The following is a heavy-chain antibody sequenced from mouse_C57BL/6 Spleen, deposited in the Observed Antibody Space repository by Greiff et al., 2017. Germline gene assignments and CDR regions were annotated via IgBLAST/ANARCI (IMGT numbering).Heavy chain of an antibody. CDR2: IDPETGGT. CDR1: GYTFTDYE. V-gene: IGHV1-15*01. CDR3: TRGDYGSSYVRDYFDY. D-gene: IGHD1-1*01. Sequence: VQRVESGAELVRPGASVTLSCKASGYTFTDYEMHWVKQTPVHGLEWIGAIDPETGGTAYNQKFKGKAILTADKSSSTAYMELRSLTSEDSAVYYCTRGDYGSSYVRDYFDYWGQGTTLTVSS. J-gene: IGHJ2*01.